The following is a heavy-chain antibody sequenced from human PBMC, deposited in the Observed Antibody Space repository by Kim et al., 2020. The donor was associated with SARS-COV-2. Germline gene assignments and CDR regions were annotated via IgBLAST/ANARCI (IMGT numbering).Heavy chain of an antibody. CDR1: GYSISSGYY. J-gene: IGHJ5*02. V-gene: IGHV4-38-2*02. CDR3: ARDIVVVVAATGGFWFDP. CDR2: IYHSGST. D-gene: IGHD2-15*01. Sequence: SETLSLTCTVSGYSISSGYYWGWIRQPPGKGLEWIGSIYHSGSTYYNPSLKSRVTISVDTSKNQFSLKLSSVTAADTAVYYCARDIVVVVAATGGFWFDP.